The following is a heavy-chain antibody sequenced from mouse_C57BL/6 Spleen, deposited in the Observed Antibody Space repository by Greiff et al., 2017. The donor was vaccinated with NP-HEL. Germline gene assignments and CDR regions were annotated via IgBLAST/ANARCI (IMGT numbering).Heavy chain of an antibody. D-gene: IGHD1-1*01. Sequence: VQLQQSGAELVKPGASVKLSCKASGYTFTSYWMHWVKQRPGQGLEWIGMIHPNSGSTNYNEKFKSKATLTVDKSSSTAYMQLSSLTSEDSAVYYCARPATVPYYYAMDYWGQGTSVTVSS. V-gene: IGHV1-64*01. CDR2: IHPNSGST. CDR1: GYTFTSYW. CDR3: ARPATVPYYYAMDY. J-gene: IGHJ4*01.